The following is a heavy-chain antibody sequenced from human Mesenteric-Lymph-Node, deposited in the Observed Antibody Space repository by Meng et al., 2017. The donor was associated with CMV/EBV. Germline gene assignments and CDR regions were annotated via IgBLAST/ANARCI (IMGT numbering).Heavy chain of an antibody. CDR2: INHSGST. D-gene: IGHD4-23*01. CDR3: ARHQRWLKSEGGFNY. CDR1: GGSFRGYY. V-gene: IGHV4-34*01. Sequence: QGHRQQWGAGLLKPSETLYLTCAVSGGSFRGYYWSWIRQPPGKGLEWIGEINHSGSTNYNPSLKSRVTISVDTSKNQFSLKLSSVTAADTAVYYCARHQRWLKSEGGFNYWGQGTLVTVSS. J-gene: IGHJ4*02.